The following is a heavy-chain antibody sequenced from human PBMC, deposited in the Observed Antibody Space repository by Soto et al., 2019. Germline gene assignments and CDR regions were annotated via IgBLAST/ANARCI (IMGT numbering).Heavy chain of an antibody. Sequence: PGGSLRLSCAASGFTFSSYGMHWVRQAPGKGLEWVAVIWYDGSNKYYADSVKGRFTISRDNSKNTLYLQMNSLRAEDTAVYYCARGVDDFWSGYMDVWGKGTTVTVSS. CDR1: GFTFSSYG. CDR2: IWYDGSNK. CDR3: ARGVDDFWSGYMDV. J-gene: IGHJ6*03. V-gene: IGHV3-33*01. D-gene: IGHD3-3*01.